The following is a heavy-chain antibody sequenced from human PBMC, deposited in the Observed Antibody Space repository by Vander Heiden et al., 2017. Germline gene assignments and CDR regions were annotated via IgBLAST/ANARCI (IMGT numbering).Heavy chain of an antibody. J-gene: IGHJ4*02. CDR3: AKGDILTGYYYYYFDY. V-gene: IGHV3-23*01. D-gene: IGHD3-9*01. Sequence: EVQLLESGGGLVQPGGSLRLSCAASGFTFSNYAMSWVRQAPGKGLEWVSLIGGSGGSTNYADSVKGRFTISRNNSKNTLYLQMNSLRAEDTAVYYCAKGDILTGYYYYYFDYWGQGTLVTVSS. CDR2: IGGSGGST. CDR1: GFTFSNYA.